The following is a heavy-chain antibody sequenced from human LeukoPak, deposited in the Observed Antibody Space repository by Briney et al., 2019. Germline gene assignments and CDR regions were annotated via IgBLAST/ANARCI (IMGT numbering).Heavy chain of an antibody. CDR1: GYTFTGYY. CDR2: INPNSGGT. CDR3: ARDRDYCSSTSCYATTHFDY. Sequence: ASVKVSCKASGYTFTGYYMHWVRQAPGQGLEWMGWINPNSGGTNYAQKFQGRVTMTRDTPISTAYMELSRLRSDDTAVYYCARDRDYCSSTSCYATTHFDYWGQGTLVTVSS. J-gene: IGHJ4*02. D-gene: IGHD2-2*01. V-gene: IGHV1-2*02.